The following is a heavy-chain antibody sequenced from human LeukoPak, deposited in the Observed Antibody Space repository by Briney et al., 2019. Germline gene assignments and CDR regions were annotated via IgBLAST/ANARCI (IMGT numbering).Heavy chain of an antibody. Sequence: SETLSLTCTVSGDSINKYIWSWLRQSPGKGLEWICYISHSGTTNYHPSLKSRVTISLDQSNNPFSLRLSSVTAADTAVYYCARAGPENLNWSYYIDFWGQGILVTVSS. V-gene: IGHV4-59*01. J-gene: IGHJ4*02. D-gene: IGHD1-1*01. CDR3: ARAGPENLNWSYYIDF. CDR2: ISHSGTT. CDR1: GDSINKYI.